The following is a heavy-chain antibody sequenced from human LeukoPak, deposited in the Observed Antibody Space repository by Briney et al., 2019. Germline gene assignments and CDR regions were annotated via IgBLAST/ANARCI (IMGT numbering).Heavy chain of an antibody. CDR2: ISSSSSTI. Sequence: PGGSLRLSCAASGFTFSSYSMNWVRQAPGKGLEWVSYISSSSSTIYYADSVKGRFTISRDNAKNSLYLQMNSLRAEDTAVYYCARDPIIAAAGTSYYYYGMDVWGQGTTVTVSS. CDR3: ARDPIIAAAGTSYYYYGMDV. CDR1: GFTFSSYS. J-gene: IGHJ6*02. V-gene: IGHV3-48*04. D-gene: IGHD6-13*01.